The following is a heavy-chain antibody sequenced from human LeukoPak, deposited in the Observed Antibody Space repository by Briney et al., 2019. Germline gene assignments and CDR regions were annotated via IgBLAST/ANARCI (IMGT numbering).Heavy chain of an antibody. Sequence: ASVKVSCKASGYTFTSYDINWVRQATGQGLEWMGWMNPNSGNTGYAQKFQGRVTMTRNTSISTAYMELSSLRSEDTAVYYCASTSMVRGVITPFDYWGQGTLVTVSS. CDR3: ASTSMVRGVITPFDY. D-gene: IGHD3-10*01. CDR1: GYTFTSYD. CDR2: MNPNSGNT. J-gene: IGHJ4*02. V-gene: IGHV1-8*01.